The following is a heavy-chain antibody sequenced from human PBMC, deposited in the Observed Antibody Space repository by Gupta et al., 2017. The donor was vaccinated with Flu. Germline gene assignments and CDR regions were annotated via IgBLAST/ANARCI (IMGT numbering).Heavy chain of an antibody. V-gene: IGHV4-39*02. J-gene: IGHJ3*02. CDR2: VYYRGTT. Sequence: NTSSHYWGYVRQPPGKGLEWIGTVYYRGTTYYSPSLNSRVTKSLDTSKNHFSLRLKSVTAAEPAVYFFVGFCSSYTRPRNTFDIWGHGTM. CDR1: NTSSHY. CDR3: VGFCSSYTRPRNTFDI. D-gene: IGHD3-3*01.